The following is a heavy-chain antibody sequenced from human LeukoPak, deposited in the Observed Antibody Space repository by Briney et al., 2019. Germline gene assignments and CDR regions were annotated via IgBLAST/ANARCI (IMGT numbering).Heavy chain of an antibody. J-gene: IGHJ4*02. V-gene: IGHV4-30-4*08. CDR2: IYYSEST. D-gene: IGHD2-15*01. CDR1: GGSISSGDYY. CDR3: ARIFRLGYCSGGSCPYYFDY. Sequence: SQTLSLTCTVSGGSISSGDYYWSWIRQPPGKGLEWIGYIYYSESTYYNPSLKSRVTISVDTSKNQFSLKLSSVTAADTAVYYCARIFRLGYCSGGSCPYYFDYWGQGTLVTVSS.